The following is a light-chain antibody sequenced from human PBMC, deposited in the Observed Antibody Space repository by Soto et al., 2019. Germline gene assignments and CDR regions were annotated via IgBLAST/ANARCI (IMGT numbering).Light chain of an antibody. J-gene: IGKJ1*01. V-gene: IGKV1-5*03. CDR1: QSISTW. CDR2: KAS. CDR3: QQYYSYST. Sequence: DVQMTQSPFTVSASVGDRVTITCRASQSISTWLAWYQQKPGEAPKLLIYKASTLETGVPSRFSGSGSGTEFTLTISSLQPDDFATYYCQQYYSYSTFGQGTKVEIK.